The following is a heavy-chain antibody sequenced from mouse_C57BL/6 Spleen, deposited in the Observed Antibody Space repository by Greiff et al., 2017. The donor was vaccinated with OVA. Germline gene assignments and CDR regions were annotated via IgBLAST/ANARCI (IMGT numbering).Heavy chain of an antibody. CDR3: ARSGAPPQATTWFAY. D-gene: IGHD3-2*02. Sequence: QVQLQQSGAELARPGASVKLSCKASGYTFTSYGISWVKQRTGQGLEWIGEIYPRSGNTYYNEKFKGKATLPADKSSSTAYMELRSLTSEDSAVYFCARSGAPPQATTWFAYWGQGTLVTVSA. CDR1: GYTFTSYG. J-gene: IGHJ3*01. CDR2: IYPRSGNT. V-gene: IGHV1-81*01.